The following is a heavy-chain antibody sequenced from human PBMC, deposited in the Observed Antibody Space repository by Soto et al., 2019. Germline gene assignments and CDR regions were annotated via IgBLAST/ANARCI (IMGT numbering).Heavy chain of an antibody. CDR3: ARGIARVLTGWGLILQFSYFGT. CDR1: GDSIRAHY. V-gene: IGHV4-4*07. D-gene: IGHD3-10*01. CDR2: LHSSGST. Sequence: QVQLQESGPGLVKPSETLSLTCTVSGDSIRAHYWSWIRQAAGKGLEWIGRLHSSGSTDYNPSLKTRVTRSAATCRNQFSLKLASQPAAGPAVYYWARGIARVLTGWGLILQFSYFGTCGQGTLVTASS. J-gene: IGHJ5*02.